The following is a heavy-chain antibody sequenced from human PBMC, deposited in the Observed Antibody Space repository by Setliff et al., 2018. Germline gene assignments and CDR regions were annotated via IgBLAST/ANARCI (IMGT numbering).Heavy chain of an antibody. CDR1: GGTFSIYA. CDR3: ARGDVYSGSYYHFDY. D-gene: IGHD1-26*01. J-gene: IGHJ4*02. Sequence: SVKVSCKASGGTFSIYAISWVRQAPGQGLEWMGRIIPIFGTANYAQKFQGRVTITRDTSASTAYMELSSLTSEDTAIYYCARGDVYSGSYYHFDYWGQGTLITVSS. CDR2: IIPIFGTA. V-gene: IGHV1-69*05.